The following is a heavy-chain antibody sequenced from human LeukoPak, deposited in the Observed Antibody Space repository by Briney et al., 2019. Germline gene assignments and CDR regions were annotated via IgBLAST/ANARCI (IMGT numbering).Heavy chain of an antibody. J-gene: IGHJ4*02. CDR3: AKDIDPRYCTNGVCYATVDY. V-gene: IGHV3-9*01. CDR2: ISWNSGSI. CDR1: GFTFSNYA. D-gene: IGHD2-8*01. Sequence: GGSLRLSCAASGFTFSNYAMRWVRQDPGKGLAWVSGISWNSGSIGYADSVKGRFTISRDNAKNSLYLQMNSLRAEDTALYYCAKDIDPRYCTNGVCYATVDYWGQGTLVTVSS.